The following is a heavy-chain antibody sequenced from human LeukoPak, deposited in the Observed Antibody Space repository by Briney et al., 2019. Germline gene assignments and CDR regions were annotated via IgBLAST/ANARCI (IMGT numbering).Heavy chain of an antibody. CDR3: ARHVSTFYDSSGYYYRARDYYYYMDV. CDR1: GYSFTSYW. D-gene: IGHD3-22*01. J-gene: IGHJ6*03. Sequence: GESLKISCKGSGYSFTSYWIGWVRQMPGKGLEWMGIIYPGDSDTRYSPSFQGQVTISADKSISTAYLQWSSLKASDTAMYYCARHVSTFYDSSGYYYRARDYYYYMDVWGKGTTVTVSS. CDR2: IYPGDSDT. V-gene: IGHV5-51*01.